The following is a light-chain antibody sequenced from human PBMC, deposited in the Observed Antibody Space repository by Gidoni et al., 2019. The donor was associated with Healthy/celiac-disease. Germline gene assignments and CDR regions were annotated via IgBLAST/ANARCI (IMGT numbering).Light chain of an antibody. CDR3: QQYGSSPPIT. CDR2: GSS. J-gene: IGKJ5*01. V-gene: IGKV3-20*01. CDR1: QSVSSSY. Sequence: EIVLTQSPGTLSLSPGARATRSCRARQSVSSSYLAWYQQTPGQAPRLLISGSSSRATGIPARFSGSGSGTDFTLTISRLEPEDFEVYYCQQYGSSPPITFGQXTRLEIK.